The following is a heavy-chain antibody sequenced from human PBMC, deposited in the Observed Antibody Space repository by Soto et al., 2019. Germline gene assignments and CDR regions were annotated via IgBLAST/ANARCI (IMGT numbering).Heavy chain of an antibody. J-gene: IGHJ4*02. CDR3: ARDLLGWELTTI. V-gene: IGHV3-30-3*01. Sequence: QVQLVESGGGVVQPGRSLRLSCAASGFTFSSYAIHWVRQPPGKGLEWVAVISYDGSNKYYADSVKGRFTISRDNSKNTLYLQMNSLRAEDTAVYYCARDLLGWELTTIWGQGTLVTVSS. D-gene: IGHD1-26*01. CDR2: ISYDGSNK. CDR1: GFTFSSYA.